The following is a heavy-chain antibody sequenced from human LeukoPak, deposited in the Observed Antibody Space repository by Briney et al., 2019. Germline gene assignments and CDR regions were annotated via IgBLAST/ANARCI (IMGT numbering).Heavy chain of an antibody. CDR2: ISGNSRHT. CDR3: ARNSYSLAAAGKSDY. D-gene: IGHD6-13*01. J-gene: IGHJ4*02. CDR1: GFTFSDYY. Sequence: PGGSLRLSCAASGFTFSDYYMTWIRQAPGKGLEWLSYISGNSRHTDHADSVKGRFIISRDNAKNSLYLQMNGLRVEDTAVYYCARNSYSLAAAGKSDYWGQGTLVTVSS. V-gene: IGHV3-11*06.